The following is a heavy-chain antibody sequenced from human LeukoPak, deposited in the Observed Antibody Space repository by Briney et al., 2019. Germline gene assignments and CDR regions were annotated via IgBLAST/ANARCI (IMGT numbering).Heavy chain of an antibody. V-gene: IGHV1-18*01. CDR3: AKDYCSGGSCPVDY. D-gene: IGHD2-15*01. CDR2: ISTYNGST. Sequence: ASVKVSCKASGYSFTSYGLTWVRQAPGQGLEWMGWISTYNGSTNYAQNFQGRITMTTDTSTSTAYMELRSLRSDDTAVYYCAKDYCSGGSCPVDYWGQGTRVTVSS. J-gene: IGHJ4*02. CDR1: GYSFTSYG.